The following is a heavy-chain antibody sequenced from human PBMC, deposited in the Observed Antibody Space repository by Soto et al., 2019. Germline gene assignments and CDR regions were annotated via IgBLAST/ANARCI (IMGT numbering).Heavy chain of an antibody. J-gene: IGHJ5*01. D-gene: IGHD2-21*01. V-gene: IGHV1-2*04. CDR3: ARGRSTIVDS. CDR1: GYTFIDFY. Sequence: QVQLVQSGAEVKKPEASVKVSCKASGYTFIDFYMHWVRQAPGQGLEWLGWINPDSGVTNCAQKFQGWVTMTGDPSLSTAYLELKRLTSDDTAIYYCARGRSTIVDSWGQGTLVTVSS. CDR2: INPDSGVT.